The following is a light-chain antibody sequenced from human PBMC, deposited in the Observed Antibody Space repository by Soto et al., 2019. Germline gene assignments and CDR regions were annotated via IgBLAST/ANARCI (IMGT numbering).Light chain of an antibody. V-gene: IGLV2-14*01. CDR2: DDS. CDR1: SSDVGGYNY. Sequence: QSALTQPASVSGSPGQSITISCTGTSSDVGGYNYVSWYQQHPGKAPKLMIYDDSNRPSGVSNRFSGSKSGNTAFLTISGLQAEDESDYYCSSYTSSSTVVFGGGTKLTVL. J-gene: IGLJ2*01. CDR3: SSYTSSSTVV.